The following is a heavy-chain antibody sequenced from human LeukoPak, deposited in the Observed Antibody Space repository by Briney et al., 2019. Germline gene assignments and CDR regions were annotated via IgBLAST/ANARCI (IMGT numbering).Heavy chain of an antibody. J-gene: IGHJ5*02. D-gene: IGHD2-2*01. CDR1: RGTFSSYA. CDR3: ARDEICSSTSCSQGFDP. V-gene: IGHV1-69*01. CDR2: IIPIFGTA. Sequence: ASVKVSCKASRGTFSSYAISWVRQAPGQGLEWMGGIIPIFGTANYAQKFQGRVTITADESTSTAYMELSSLRSEDTAVYYCARDEICSSTSCSQGFDPWGQGTLVTVSS.